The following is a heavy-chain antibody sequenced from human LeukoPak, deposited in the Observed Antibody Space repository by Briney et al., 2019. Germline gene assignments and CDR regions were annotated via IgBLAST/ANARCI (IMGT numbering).Heavy chain of an antibody. CDR1: GFTFSSYS. CDR2: ISSSSNYI. CDR3: ASGRRGYDMASDFDY. J-gene: IGHJ4*02. Sequence: GGSLRLSCAASGFTFSSYSMNWVRQAPGKGLEWVSSISSSSNYIYYADSVKGRFTISRDNSKNTLYLQMNSLRAEDTAVYYCASGRRGYDMASDFDYWGQGTLVTVSS. V-gene: IGHV3-21*04. D-gene: IGHD3-9*01.